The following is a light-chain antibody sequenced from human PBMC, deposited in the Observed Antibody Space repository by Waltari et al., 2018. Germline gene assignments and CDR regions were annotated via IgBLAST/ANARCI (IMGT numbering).Light chain of an antibody. V-gene: IGLV7-43*01. CDR3: LLYFAGAQV. CDR2: STS. CDR1: TGAVTIGYY. J-gene: IGLJ3*02. Sequence: QTVVPQEPSLTVSPGGTVTLPCASSTGAVTIGYYPNWFQQKPGQAPRALIYSTSNKQSLTPARFSGSLLGGKAALTLSGVQPEDEAEYYCLLYFAGAQVFGGGTKLTVL.